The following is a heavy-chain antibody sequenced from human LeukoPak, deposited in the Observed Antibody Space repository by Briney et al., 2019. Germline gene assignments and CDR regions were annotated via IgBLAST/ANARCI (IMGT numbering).Heavy chain of an antibody. Sequence: PSETPSLTCAVYGGSFSGYYWSWIRQPPGKGLEWIGEINHSGSTNYNPSLKSRVTISVDTSKNQFSLKLSSVTAADTAVYYCARNDLNSGSYDYWGQGTLVTVSS. CDR3: ARNDLNSGSYDY. CDR1: GGSFSGYY. V-gene: IGHV4-34*01. CDR2: INHSGST. D-gene: IGHD1-26*01. J-gene: IGHJ4*02.